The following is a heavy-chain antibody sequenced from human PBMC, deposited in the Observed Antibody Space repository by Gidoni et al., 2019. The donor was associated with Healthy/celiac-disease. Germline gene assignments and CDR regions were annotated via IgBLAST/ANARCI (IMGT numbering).Heavy chain of an antibody. CDR3: ARPSDKGGFDS. CDR1: GDPFSSYA. V-gene: IGHV1-69*06. CDR2: IIPIFGTA. Sequence: QVQLVQSGAEVKKPGSSVRVSCRASGDPFSSYAINWVRQAPGQGLEWMGGIIPIFGTANYAQKFQGRVTITADKSTSTAFMDLSSLRSEDTAVYYCARPSDKGGFDSWGQGTLVTVSS. D-gene: IGHD3-16*01. J-gene: IGHJ4*02.